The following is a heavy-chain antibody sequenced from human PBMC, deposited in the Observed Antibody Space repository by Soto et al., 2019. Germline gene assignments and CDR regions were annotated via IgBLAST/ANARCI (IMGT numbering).Heavy chain of an antibody. Sequence: SETLSLTCTVSGGSISSYYWSWIRQPPGKGLEWIGYIYYSGSTNYNPSLKSRVTISVDTSKNQFSLKLSSVTAADTAVYYCASLSGSYYAFDYWGQGTLVTVSS. CDR2: IYYSGST. J-gene: IGHJ4*02. D-gene: IGHD1-26*01. V-gene: IGHV4-59*01. CDR1: GGSISSYY. CDR3: ASLSGSYYAFDY.